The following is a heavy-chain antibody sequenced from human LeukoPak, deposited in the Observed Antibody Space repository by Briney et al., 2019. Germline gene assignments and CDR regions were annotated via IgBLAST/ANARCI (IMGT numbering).Heavy chain of an antibody. CDR1: GFTFSDYY. J-gene: IGHJ3*02. CDR2: ISSSGSTI. V-gene: IGHV3-11*01. Sequence: PGGSLRLSCAASGFTFSDYYMSWIRQAPGKGLEWVSYISSSGSTIYYADSVKGRFTISRDNSKNTLYLQMNSLRAEDTAVYYCAKRTDTSGNRGGALDIWGQGTMVAVSS. CDR3: AKRTDTSGNRGGALDI. D-gene: IGHD3-22*01.